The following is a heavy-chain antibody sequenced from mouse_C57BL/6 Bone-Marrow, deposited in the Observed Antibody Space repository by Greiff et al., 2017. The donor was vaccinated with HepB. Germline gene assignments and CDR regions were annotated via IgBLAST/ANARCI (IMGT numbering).Heavy chain of an antibody. CDR3: ARCPPYGSTSYFDY. J-gene: IGHJ2*01. V-gene: IGHV7-3*01. CDR2: IRNKANGYTT. Sequence: EVNLVESGGGLVQPGGSLSLSCAASGFTFTDYYMSWVRQPPGKALEWLGFIRNKANGYTTEYSASVKGRFTISRDNSQSILYLQMNALRAEDSATYYCARCPPYGSTSYFDYWGQGTTLTVSS. D-gene: IGHD1-1*01. CDR1: GFTFTDYY.